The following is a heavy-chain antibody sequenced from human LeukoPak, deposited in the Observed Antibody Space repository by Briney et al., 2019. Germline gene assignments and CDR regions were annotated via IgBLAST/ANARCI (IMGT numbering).Heavy chain of an antibody. CDR2: IYYSGST. CDR3: ARDHGSGSYLNY. CDR1: GGSISSYY. V-gene: IGHV4-59*01. Sequence: SETLSLTCTVSGGSISSYYWSWIRQPPGKGLEWIGYIYYSGSTNYNPSLKSRVTISVDTSKNQFSLKLSSVTAADTAVYYCARDHGSGSYLNYWGQGTLVTVSS. D-gene: IGHD3-10*01. J-gene: IGHJ4*02.